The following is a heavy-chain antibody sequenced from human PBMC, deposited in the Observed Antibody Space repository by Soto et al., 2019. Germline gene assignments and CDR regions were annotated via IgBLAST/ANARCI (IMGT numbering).Heavy chain of an antibody. CDR1: GFTFTDYS. J-gene: IGHJ4*02. Sequence: GGSLRLSCAASGFTFTDYSMSWIRQAPGKGLEWLAFIDSRGRTLSYADSVKGRFTISRDNAKNSLYLQMHSLRADDTAVYYCERQAARNYIDSWGEGDVVTVYS. V-gene: IGHV3-11*01. CDR3: ERQAARNYIDS. D-gene: IGHD6-6*01. CDR2: IDSRGRTL.